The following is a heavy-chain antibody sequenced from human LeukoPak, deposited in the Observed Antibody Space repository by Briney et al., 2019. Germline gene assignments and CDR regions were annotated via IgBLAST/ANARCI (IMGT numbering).Heavy chain of an antibody. CDR2: IRYDGSNK. CDR3: ATEEGYLTNSGNYKGVDY. V-gene: IGHV3-30*02. CDR1: GFTFSSYG. J-gene: IGHJ4*02. D-gene: IGHD1-26*01. Sequence: GGSLRLSCAASGFTFSSYGMHWVRQAPGKGLEWVAFIRYDGSNKYYADSVKGRFTISRDNSKDTLYLQMNSLRAEDTAVYYCATEEGYLTNSGNYKGVDYWGRGTLVTVSS.